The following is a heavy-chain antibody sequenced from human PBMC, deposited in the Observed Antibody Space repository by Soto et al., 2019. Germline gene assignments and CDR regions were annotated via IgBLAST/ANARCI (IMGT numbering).Heavy chain of an antibody. V-gene: IGHV3-33*01. J-gene: IGHJ4*02. CDR2: IWYDGSNK. Sequence: QVQLVESGGGVVQPGRSLRLSCAASGFTFSSYGMHWVRQAPGKGLEWVAVIWYDGSNKYYADSVKGRFTISRDNSKNTLYLQMNSLRAEDTAVYYCARDLTQSYDSSGYYLDYWGQGTVVTVSS. D-gene: IGHD3-22*01. CDR3: ARDLTQSYDSSGYYLDY. CDR1: GFTFSSYG.